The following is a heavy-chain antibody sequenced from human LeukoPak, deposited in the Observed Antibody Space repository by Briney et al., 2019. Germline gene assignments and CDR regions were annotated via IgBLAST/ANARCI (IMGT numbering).Heavy chain of an antibody. CDR2: INHSGST. CDR1: GGSFSGYY. Sequence: SETLSLTCAVYGGSFSGYYWSWIRQPPGKGLEWIGGINHSGSTNYNPSLKSRVTISVDTSKNQFSLKLSSVTAADTAVYYCARVKKQWLVHVRWFDPWGQGTLVTVSS. J-gene: IGHJ5*02. CDR3: ARVKKQWLVHVRWFDP. D-gene: IGHD6-19*01. V-gene: IGHV4-34*01.